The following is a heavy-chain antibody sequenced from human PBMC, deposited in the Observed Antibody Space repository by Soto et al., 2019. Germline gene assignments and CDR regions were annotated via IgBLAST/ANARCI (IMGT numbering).Heavy chain of an antibody. J-gene: IGHJ6*02. D-gene: IGHD5-18*01. V-gene: IGHV3-30-3*01. Sequence: QVQLVESGGGVVQPGRSLRLSCAASGFTFSSYAMHWVRQAPGKGLEWVAVISYDGSNKYYADSVKGRFTISRDNSKNTLYLQMNGLRAEDTAVYYCARGGRGYSYGHGMDVWGQGTTVTVSS. CDR1: GFTFSSYA. CDR2: ISYDGSNK. CDR3: ARGGRGYSYGHGMDV.